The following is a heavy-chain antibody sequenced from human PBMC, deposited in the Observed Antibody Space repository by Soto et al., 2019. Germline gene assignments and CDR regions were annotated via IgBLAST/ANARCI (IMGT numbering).Heavy chain of an antibody. Sequence: SETLSLTCTVSGGTISSGGYYWSWIRQHPGKGLEWIGYIYYSGSTYYNPSLKSRVTISVDTSKNQFSLKLSSVTAADTAVYYCARGPITMIALGGVAPPIDYWGQGTLVTVSS. CDR3: ARGPITMIALGGVAPPIDY. CDR2: IYYSGST. D-gene: IGHD3-22*01. CDR1: GGTISSGGYY. V-gene: IGHV4-31*03. J-gene: IGHJ4*02.